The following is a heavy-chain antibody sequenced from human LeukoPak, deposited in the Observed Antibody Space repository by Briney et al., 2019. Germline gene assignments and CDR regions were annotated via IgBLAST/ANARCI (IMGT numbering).Heavy chain of an antibody. D-gene: IGHD3-22*01. J-gene: IGHJ4*02. CDR1: GGSISSYY. Sequence: PSETLSLTCTVSGGSISSYYWSWIRQPPGKGLEWIGYIYYSGSTNYNPSLKSRVTISVDTSKNQFSLKLSSVTAADTAVYYCARGDYYDSSGYSDYFDYWGQGTLVTISS. V-gene: IGHV4-59*01. CDR3: ARGDYYDSSGYSDYFDY. CDR2: IYYSGST.